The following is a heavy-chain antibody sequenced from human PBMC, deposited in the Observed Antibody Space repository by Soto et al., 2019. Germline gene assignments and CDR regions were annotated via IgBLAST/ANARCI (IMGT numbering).Heavy chain of an antibody. J-gene: IGHJ6*02. CDR2: ISYDGSNK. CDR1: GFTFSSYA. CDR3: ARESGYVANYYYYGMDV. D-gene: IGHD5-12*01. V-gene: IGHV3-30-3*01. Sequence: GGSLRLSCAASGFTFSSYAMHWVRQAPGKGLEWVAVISYDGSNKYYADSVKGRFTISRDNSKNTLYLQMNSLRAEDTAVYYCARESGYVANYYYYGMDVWGQGTTVTISS.